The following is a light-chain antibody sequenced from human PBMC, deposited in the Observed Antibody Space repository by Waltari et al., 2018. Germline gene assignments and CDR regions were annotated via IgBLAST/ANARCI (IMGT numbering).Light chain of an antibody. CDR3: QQYDTWPLT. CDR1: QSVSST. CDR2: GTS. Sequence: EIVLTQSPVTLSVSPGERATLSCRASQSVSSTLAWYQQKPGQPPRLLIYGTSVRITGIPERFSGSGSGTDFTLTISSLEPEDFAVYYCQQYDTWPLTFGGGTKVEI. J-gene: IGKJ4*01. V-gene: IGKV3-15*01.